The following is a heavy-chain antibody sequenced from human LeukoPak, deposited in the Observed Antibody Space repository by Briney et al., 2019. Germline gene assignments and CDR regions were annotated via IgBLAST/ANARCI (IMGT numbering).Heavy chain of an antibody. CDR1: GFTVTNNY. CDR2: IDSGGNT. D-gene: IGHD4-17*01. V-gene: IGHV3-53*01. Sequence: GGSLGLSCAASGFTVTNNYMSWVRQAPGKGLECVSVIDSGGNTYYSDSVRGRFTISKDNSKNTLYLQMNSLRAEDTAVYYCARVEDGDYFDYWGQGTLVTVSS. J-gene: IGHJ4*02. CDR3: ARVEDGDYFDY.